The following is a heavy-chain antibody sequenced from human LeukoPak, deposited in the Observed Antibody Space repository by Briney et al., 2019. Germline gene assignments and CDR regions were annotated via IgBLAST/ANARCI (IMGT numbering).Heavy chain of an antibody. J-gene: IGHJ4*02. CDR2: INHNAEMI. V-gene: IGHV3-48*01. D-gene: IGHD3-9*01. Sequence: GGSLRLSCEASGFPFGSYVMSWVRQAPGKGLEWIAYINHNAEMIFYPDFVKGRFSISRDNAKNSLYLQMNALRFEDTAIYYCARDHDWAFDLWGQGTLVTVSS. CDR3: ARDHDWAFDL. CDR1: GFPFGSYV.